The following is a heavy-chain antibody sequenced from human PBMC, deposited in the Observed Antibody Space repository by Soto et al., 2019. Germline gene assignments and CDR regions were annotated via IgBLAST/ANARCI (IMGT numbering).Heavy chain of an antibody. D-gene: IGHD6-6*01. CDR1: GFSLSTSGVG. Sequence: SGPTLVKPTQTLTLTCTFSGFSLSTSGVGVGWIRQPPGKALEWLALIYWNDDKRYSPSLKSRLTITKDTSKNQVVLTITNMDPVDTATYYCAHSPSSSPQLDNWFDPWGQGTLVTVSS. V-gene: IGHV2-5*01. CDR3: AHSPSSSPQLDNWFDP. J-gene: IGHJ5*02. CDR2: IYWNDDK.